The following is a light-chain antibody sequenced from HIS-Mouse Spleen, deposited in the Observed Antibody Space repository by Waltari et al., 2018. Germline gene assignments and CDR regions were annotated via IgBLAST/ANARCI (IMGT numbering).Light chain of an antibody. V-gene: IGLV3-10*01. J-gene: IGLJ2*01. CDR1: ALPKKY. Sequence: SYELTQPPSVSVSPGQTARITCSGDALPKKYAYWYQRKSGQAPVLVCYEYSKRPSGIRGRFAGPRSGTMATLTISGAQVEDEADYYCYSTDSSGNHRVFGGGTKLTVL. CDR3: YSTDSSGNHRV. CDR2: EYS.